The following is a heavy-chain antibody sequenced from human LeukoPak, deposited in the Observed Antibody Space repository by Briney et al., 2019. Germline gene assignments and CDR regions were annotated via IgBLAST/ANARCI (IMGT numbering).Heavy chain of an antibody. CDR1: GFTFSNYW. J-gene: IGHJ4*02. Sequence: GGSLRLSCAASGFTFSNYWMTWVRQAPGKGLEWVANIKQDGSEKYYMDSMKGRFSISRDNAKNSLYLQMNSLRAEDTAVYYCAKDLLGQWPTVFDYWGQGTLVTVSS. CDR3: AKDLLGQWPTVFDY. V-gene: IGHV3-7*01. CDR2: IKQDGSEK. D-gene: IGHD6-19*01.